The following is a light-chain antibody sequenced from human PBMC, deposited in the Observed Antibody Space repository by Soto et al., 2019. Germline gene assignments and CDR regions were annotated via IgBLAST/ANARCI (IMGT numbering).Light chain of an antibody. CDR3: QHYNSYSEA. Sequence: DIQMTQSPSTLSGSVGDRVTITCRASQTISSWLAWYQQKPGKAPKLLIYKASTLKSGVPSRFSGRGSGTEFTVTISSLQPDDFATYYCQHYNSYSEAFGQGTKV. V-gene: IGKV1-5*03. J-gene: IGKJ1*01. CDR1: QTISSW. CDR2: KAS.